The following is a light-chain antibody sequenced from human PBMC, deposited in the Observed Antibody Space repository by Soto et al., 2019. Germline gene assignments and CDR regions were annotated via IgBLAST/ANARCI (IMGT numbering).Light chain of an antibody. CDR1: QSVSSY. Sequence: EIVMTQSPATLSLSPGERATLSCRASQSVSSYLAWYQQKPGQAPRLLIYDASNRATGIPARFSGSGSGTDFTLTISSLEPEDFAVYYCQQRSNWPKTFGHGTKVDI. J-gene: IGKJ1*01. V-gene: IGKV3-11*01. CDR3: QQRSNWPKT. CDR2: DAS.